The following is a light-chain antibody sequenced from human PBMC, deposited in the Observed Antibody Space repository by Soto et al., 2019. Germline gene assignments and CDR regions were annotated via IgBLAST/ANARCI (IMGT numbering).Light chain of an antibody. J-gene: IGKJ1*01. Sequence: AIPMTQSPSSLSASVGDRVTITCRASQDIRTELGWYQQKPGKAPNLLIYATSSLQSGVPSRFSGSGSGTDFTLTISSLQPEDFATYYCLQYYNYPRTFGQGTKVEIK. CDR3: LQYYNYPRT. CDR1: QDIRTE. CDR2: ATS. V-gene: IGKV1-6*01.